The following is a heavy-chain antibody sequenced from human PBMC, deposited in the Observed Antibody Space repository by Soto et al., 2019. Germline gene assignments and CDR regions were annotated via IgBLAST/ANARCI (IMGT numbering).Heavy chain of an antibody. Sequence: EVQLVESGGGLVQRGGSLRLSCAASGFSFSSYWMSWVRQAPGKGPECVANIKQAGSEKYYVGSVKGRFTISRDNAKNSLYLQMNSLRVEDMAVYYCENMEYGDYGTGAFDLVGQGTMVTVSS. CDR1: GFSFSSYW. CDR3: ENMEYGDYGTGAFDL. D-gene: IGHD4-17*01. CDR2: IKQAGSEK. J-gene: IGHJ3*01. V-gene: IGHV3-7*01.